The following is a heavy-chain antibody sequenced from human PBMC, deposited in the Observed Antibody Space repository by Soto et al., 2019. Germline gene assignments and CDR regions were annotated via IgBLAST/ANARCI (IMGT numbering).Heavy chain of an antibody. D-gene: IGHD2-15*01. J-gene: IGHJ6*02. Sequence: QVQLVQSGAEVKKPGSSVQVSCKASGGTFSSYAISWVRQAPGQGLEWMGGIIPIFGTANYAQKFQGRVTITADESTSTASMELSSLRSEDTAVYYCARARWDIVVVVAATNYYYYGMDVWGQGTTVTVSS. CDR3: ARARWDIVVVVAATNYYYYGMDV. V-gene: IGHV1-69*01. CDR2: IIPIFGTA. CDR1: GGTFSSYA.